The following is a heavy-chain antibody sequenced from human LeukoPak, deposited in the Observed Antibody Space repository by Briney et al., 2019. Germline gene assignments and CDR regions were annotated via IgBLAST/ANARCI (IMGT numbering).Heavy chain of an antibody. Sequence: PGGSLRLSCAASGFTVSSSYMNWVRQAPGKGLEWVAVIYNGGSTHYADSVKGRFTISRDNSKNTVDLQMNSLRLEDTAVYYCARQSGWYVWFDPWGQGTLVTVSS. J-gene: IGHJ5*02. D-gene: IGHD6-19*01. CDR2: IYNGGST. V-gene: IGHV3-66*02. CDR1: GFTVSSSY. CDR3: ARQSGWYVWFDP.